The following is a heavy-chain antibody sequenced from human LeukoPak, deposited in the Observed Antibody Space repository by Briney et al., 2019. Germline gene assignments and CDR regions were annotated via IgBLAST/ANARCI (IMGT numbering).Heavy chain of an antibody. Sequence: PSETLSLTCTVSGVSISSSNSYWGWIRQPPGKGLEWIGEINHSGSTNYNPSLKSRVTISVDTSKNQFSLKLSSVTAADTAVYYCARARSGKWGFDYWGQGTLVTVSS. J-gene: IGHJ4*02. CDR2: INHSGST. V-gene: IGHV4-39*07. CDR3: ARARSGKWGFDY. D-gene: IGHD1-26*01. CDR1: GVSISSSNSY.